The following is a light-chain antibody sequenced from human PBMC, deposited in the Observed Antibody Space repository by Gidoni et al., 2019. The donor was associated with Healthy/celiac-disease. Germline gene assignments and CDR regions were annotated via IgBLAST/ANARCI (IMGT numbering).Light chain of an antibody. CDR2: GSS. CDR1: QSVSSSY. Sequence: EIVLTQSPATLSLSPGERATPSCRARQSVSSSYLAWYQQNPGQAPRLLIYGSSSRATGIPDRFSGSGSGTDFTLTISRLETEDFAVYYCQQYGSSPPYTFGQGTKLEIK. V-gene: IGKV3-20*01. J-gene: IGKJ2*01. CDR3: QQYGSSPPYT.